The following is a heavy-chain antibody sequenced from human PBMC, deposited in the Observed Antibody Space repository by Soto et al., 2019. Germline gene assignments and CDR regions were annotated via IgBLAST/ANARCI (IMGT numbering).Heavy chain of an antibody. Sequence: ASVKVSCKASGYTFTSYDINWVRQATGQGLEWMGWMNPNSGNTGYAQKFQGRVTMTRNTSISTAYMELSSLRSEDTAVYYCARGRAPLPEQQLKGRYYYYYMDVWGKGTTVTVSS. CDR2: MNPNSGNT. D-gene: IGHD6-13*01. V-gene: IGHV1-8*01. CDR3: ARGRAPLPEQQLKGRYYYYYMDV. CDR1: GYTFTSYD. J-gene: IGHJ6*03.